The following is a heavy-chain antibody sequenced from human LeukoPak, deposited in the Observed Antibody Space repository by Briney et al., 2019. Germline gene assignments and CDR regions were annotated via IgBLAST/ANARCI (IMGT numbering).Heavy chain of an antibody. Sequence: GASVKASCKASGYTFINNWMHWVRQAPGQGLEWIGLINPTGTGTLYAQKFQGRVTMTRDMYTSTDYMELSSLRSEDTAVYYCSRDNSVGDIAWWFDPWGQGTLVTVSS. D-gene: IGHD3-10*01. V-gene: IGHV1-46*01. CDR2: INPTGTGT. J-gene: IGHJ5*02. CDR1: GYTFINNW. CDR3: SRDNSVGDIAWWFDP.